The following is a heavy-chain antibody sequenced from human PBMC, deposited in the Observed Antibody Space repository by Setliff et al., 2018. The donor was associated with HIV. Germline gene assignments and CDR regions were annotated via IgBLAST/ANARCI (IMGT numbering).Heavy chain of an antibody. Sequence: SETLSLTCAVSGYSISSGYYWGWIRQPPGKGLEWIGTIYHSGSTYYNPSLKSRVTISVDTSENQFSLKLNSVTAADTAVYYCARVRVYDFDSSGYPLKWFDPWGQGTLVTVSS. V-gene: IGHV4-38-2*01. CDR1: GYSISSGYY. CDR3: ARVRVYDFDSSGYPLKWFDP. D-gene: IGHD3-22*01. J-gene: IGHJ5*02. CDR2: IYHSGST.